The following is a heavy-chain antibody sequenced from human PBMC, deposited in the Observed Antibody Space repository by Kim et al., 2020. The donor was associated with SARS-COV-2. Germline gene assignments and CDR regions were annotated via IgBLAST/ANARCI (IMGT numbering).Heavy chain of an antibody. V-gene: IGHV4-59*01. D-gene: IGHD3-10*01. CDR1: GGSISSYY. Sequence: SETLSLTCTVSGGSISSYYWSWIRQPPGKGLEWIGYIYYTGSTNYNPSSKSRVTISSDTSKNQSPHKLSPVTAADTAEYYCARGVSGGSGGYYDNWFDPWGQGTLVTVSS. CDR3: ARGVSGGSGGYYDNWFDP. CDR2: IYYTGST. J-gene: IGHJ5*02.